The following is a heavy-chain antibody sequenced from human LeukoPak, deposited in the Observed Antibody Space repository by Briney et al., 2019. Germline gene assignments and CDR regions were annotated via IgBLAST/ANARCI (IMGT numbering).Heavy chain of an antibody. V-gene: IGHV3-48*03. CDR3: ASSTAIGY. CDR2: ISSSGRTI. Sequence: GGSLRLSCAASGFTFSTYEMNRVRQAPGKGLEWVSYISSSGRTIYYADSVKGRFTISRDNAKNSLYLQMNSLRTEDTAVYYCASSTAIGYWGQGTLATVSS. J-gene: IGHJ4*02. CDR1: GFTFSTYE.